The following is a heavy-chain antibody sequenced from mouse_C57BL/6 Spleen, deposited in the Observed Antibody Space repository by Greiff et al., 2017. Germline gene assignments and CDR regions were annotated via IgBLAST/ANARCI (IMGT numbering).Heavy chain of an antibody. CDR2: IDPEDGET. CDR1: GFNIKDYY. Sequence: EVKLMESGAELVKPGASVKLSCTASGFNIKDYYMHWVKQRTEQGLEWIGRIDPEDGETKYAPKFQGKATITADTSSNTAYLQLSSLTSEDTAVYYCASPTGTGAWFAYWGQGTLVTVSA. CDR3: ASPTGTGAWFAY. V-gene: IGHV14-2*01. J-gene: IGHJ3*01. D-gene: IGHD4-1*02.